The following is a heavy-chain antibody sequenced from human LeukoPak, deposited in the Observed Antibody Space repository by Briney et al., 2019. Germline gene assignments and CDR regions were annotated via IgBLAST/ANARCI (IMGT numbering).Heavy chain of an antibody. CDR2: ISSSRSTI. CDR3: ARDLTPEYYDFWSGYSAGY. D-gene: IGHD3-3*01. CDR1: GFTFSDYY. Sequence: PGGSLRLSCAASGFTFSDYYMSWLRQAPGKGLEWVSYISSSRSTIYYADSVKGRFTISRDSAKNSLYLQMNSLRAEDTAVYYCARDLTPEYYDFWSGYSAGYWGQGTLVTVSS. J-gene: IGHJ4*02. V-gene: IGHV3-11*04.